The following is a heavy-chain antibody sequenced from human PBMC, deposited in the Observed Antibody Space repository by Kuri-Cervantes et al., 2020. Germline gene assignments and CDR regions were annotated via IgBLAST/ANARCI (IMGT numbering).Heavy chain of an antibody. J-gene: IGHJ5*01. CDR3: AKDMHLRRANWFDS. D-gene: IGHD3-3*02. CDR2: ISGSGGST. V-gene: IGHV3-23*01. CDR1: GFTFSSYA. Sequence: GESLKISCAASGFTFSSYAMSWVRQAPGKGLEWVSAISGSGGSTYYADSVKGRFTISRDNSKNTLYLQMNSLRAEDTAVYYCAKDMHLRRANWFDSWGQGTLVTVSS.